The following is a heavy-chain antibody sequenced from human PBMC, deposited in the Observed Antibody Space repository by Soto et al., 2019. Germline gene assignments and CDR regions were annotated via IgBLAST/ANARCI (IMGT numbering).Heavy chain of an antibody. CDR3: ARNLLHTVTNSPYNAFDI. D-gene: IGHD4-17*01. CDR2: IIPILGIA. CDR1: GGTFSSYT. V-gene: IGHV1-69*02. J-gene: IGHJ3*02. Sequence: SVKVSCKASGGTFSSYTISWVRQAPGQGLEWMGRIIPILGIANYAQKFQGRVTITADKSTSTAYMELSSLRSEDTAVYYCARNLLHTVTNSPYNAFDIWGQGTMVTVSS.